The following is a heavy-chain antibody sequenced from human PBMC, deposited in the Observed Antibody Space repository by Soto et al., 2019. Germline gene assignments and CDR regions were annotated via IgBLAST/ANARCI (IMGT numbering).Heavy chain of an antibody. CDR2: ISGSGGST. Sequence: EVPLLESGGGLVQPGGSLRLSCAASGFTFSSYAMSWVRQAPGKGLEWVSAISGSGGSTYYADSVKGRFTISRDNSKNTLYLQMNSLRAEDTAVYYCAKFLLDYSSGRGWFDPWGQGTLVTVSS. J-gene: IGHJ5*02. V-gene: IGHV3-23*01. D-gene: IGHD6-19*01. CDR3: AKFLLDYSSGRGWFDP. CDR1: GFTFSSYA.